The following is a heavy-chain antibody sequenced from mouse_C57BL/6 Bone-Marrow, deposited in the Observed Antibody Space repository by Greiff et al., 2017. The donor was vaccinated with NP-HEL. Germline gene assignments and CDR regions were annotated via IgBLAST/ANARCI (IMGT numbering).Heavy chain of an antibody. V-gene: IGHV5-12*01. CDR1: GFTFSDYY. CDR3: ARASWYFDV. D-gene: IGHD6-1*01. Sequence: EVQRVESGGGLVQPGGSLKLSCAASGFTFSDYYMYWVRQTPEKRLEWVAYISNGGGSTYYPDTVKGRFTISRDNAKNTLYLQMSRLKSEDTAMYYCARASWYFDVWGTGTTVTVSS. J-gene: IGHJ1*03. CDR2: ISNGGGST.